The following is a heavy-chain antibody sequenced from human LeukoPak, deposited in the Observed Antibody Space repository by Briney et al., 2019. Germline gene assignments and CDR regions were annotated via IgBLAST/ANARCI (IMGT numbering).Heavy chain of an antibody. CDR3: TTDTSSWTTYDC. CDR1: EFIFSNVW. Sequence: PGGSLRLSCAASEFIFSNVWMSWVRQAPGKGLEWVGRIKSEADGATTDYSTPVRGRFTISRDDSKSILYLQMNSLKTEDTAVYYCTTDTSSWTTYDCWGQGTLVTVSS. J-gene: IGHJ4*02. V-gene: IGHV3-15*01. CDR2: IKSEADGATT. D-gene: IGHD6-13*01.